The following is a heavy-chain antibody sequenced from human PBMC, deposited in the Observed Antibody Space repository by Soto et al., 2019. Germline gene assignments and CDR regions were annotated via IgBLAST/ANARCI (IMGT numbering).Heavy chain of an antibody. CDR2: TRNKANSYTT. J-gene: IGHJ4*02. D-gene: IGHD4-4*01. V-gene: IGHV3-72*01. Sequence: GGSLRLSCAASGFTFSDHYMDWVRQAPGKGLEWVGRTRNKANSYTTEYAASVKGRFTISRDDSKNSLYLQMNSLKTEDTAVYYCARVSWYSNIDYWGQGTLVTVSS. CDR3: ARVSWYSNIDY. CDR1: GFTFSDHY.